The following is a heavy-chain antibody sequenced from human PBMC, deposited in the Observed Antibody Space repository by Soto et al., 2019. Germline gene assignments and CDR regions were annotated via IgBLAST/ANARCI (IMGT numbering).Heavy chain of an antibody. CDR1: GFTFSDSA. CDR2: IRSKPKTDAT. J-gene: IGHJ6*03. V-gene: IGHV3-73*01. CDR3: TRDVDCSGGSCYSGYYYYMDV. D-gene: IGHD2-15*01. Sequence: EVQLVESGGGLVQPGGSLKLSCAASGFTFSDSAMHWVRQASGKGLEWVGRIRSKPKTDATAYAASVKGRFTISRDDSKNTAYLQMNSLKTVDTAVYYSTRDVDCSGGSCYSGYYYYMDVWGKGTTVTVSS.